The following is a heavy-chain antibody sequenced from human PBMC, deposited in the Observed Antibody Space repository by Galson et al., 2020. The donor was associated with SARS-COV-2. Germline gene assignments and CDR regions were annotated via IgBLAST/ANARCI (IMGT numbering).Heavy chain of an antibody. J-gene: IGHJ3*02. D-gene: IGHD3-9*01. CDR2: MSAYNCNK. V-gene: IGHV1-18*04. CDR1: GYTFTSYV. CDR3: ASDRGIPDASITDILTGYYKMDAFDI. Sequence: ATVKVSCKASGYTFTSYVISWVRQATGQRHERMGWMSAYNCNKNYAQKLHGRVTMTTDTSTSTAYKELWSLRSDDTAVYYCASDRGIPDASITDILTGYYKMDAFDIWGQGTMVTVSS.